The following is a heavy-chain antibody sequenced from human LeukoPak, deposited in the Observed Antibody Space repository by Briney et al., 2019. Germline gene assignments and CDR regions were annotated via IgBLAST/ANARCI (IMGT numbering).Heavy chain of an antibody. CDR3: ARQGRRLTAAVTRFDP. Sequence: SETLSLTCAVYGGSFSGYYWSWIRQPPGKGLEWIGEINHSGSTNYNPSLKSRVTISVDTSKNQFSLKLSSVTAADTAVYYCARQGRRLTAAVTRFDPWGQGTLVTVSS. CDR2: INHSGST. J-gene: IGHJ5*02. V-gene: IGHV4-34*01. D-gene: IGHD6-13*01. CDR1: GGSFSGYY.